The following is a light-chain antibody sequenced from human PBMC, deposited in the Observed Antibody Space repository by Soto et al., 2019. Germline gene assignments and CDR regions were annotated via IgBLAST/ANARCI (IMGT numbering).Light chain of an antibody. V-gene: IGKV1-5*03. CDR2: KAS. CDR1: QTINSW. Sequence: DLQMTQSPSTLSASVGDRVTITCRASQTINSWLAWYQKKPGKAPKLLIYKASSLESGVPSRFSGSASGTEFTLTISSLQPDDFATYYCQQYNLHSPWTFGQGTKVDIK. J-gene: IGKJ1*01. CDR3: QQYNLHSPWT.